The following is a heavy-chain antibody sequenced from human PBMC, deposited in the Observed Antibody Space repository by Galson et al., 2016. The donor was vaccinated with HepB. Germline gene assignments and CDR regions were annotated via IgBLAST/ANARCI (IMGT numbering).Heavy chain of an antibody. J-gene: IGHJ5*02. CDR1: GFIVSSND. CDR3: ASLRFKGFDL. V-gene: IGHV3-53*01. D-gene: IGHD3-3*01. Sequence: SLRLSCAASGFIVSSNDMSWVRQAPGKGLEWVSVLYSGGSTYYADSVKGRFTISRDNSKNTLYLQMNSLRAEDTAVYYCASLRFKGFDLWGQGTLVTVAS. CDR2: LYSGGST.